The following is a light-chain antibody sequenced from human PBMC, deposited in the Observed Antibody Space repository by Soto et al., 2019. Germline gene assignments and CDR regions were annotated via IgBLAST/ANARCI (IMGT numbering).Light chain of an antibody. CDR3: QSYDSSLSGYVV. CDR1: SSNIGAGYD. Sequence: QSVLTQPPSVSGAPGQRVTISCTGSSSNIGAGYDVHWYQQLPGTPPKLLIYGNSNRPSGVPDRISGSKSGTSASLAITGLQAXDEADYYCQSYDSSLSGYVVFGGGTKLTVL. V-gene: IGLV1-40*01. CDR2: GNS. J-gene: IGLJ2*01.